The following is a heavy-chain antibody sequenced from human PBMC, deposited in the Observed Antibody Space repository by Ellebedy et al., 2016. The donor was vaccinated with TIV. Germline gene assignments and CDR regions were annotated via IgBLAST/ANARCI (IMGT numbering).Heavy chain of an antibody. J-gene: IGHJ4*02. CDR3: AADYGDYVAED. CDR1: GGTFSNYA. D-gene: IGHD4-17*01. V-gene: IGHV1-69*04. CDR2: INPLLGVA. Sequence: AASVKVSCQASGGTFSNYAISWVRQAPGQGLEWMGRINPLLGVASYAQKFQGRLTIIADTATSTDYMELSSLTYEDTAVYYRAADYGDYVAEDWGQGTLITVSS.